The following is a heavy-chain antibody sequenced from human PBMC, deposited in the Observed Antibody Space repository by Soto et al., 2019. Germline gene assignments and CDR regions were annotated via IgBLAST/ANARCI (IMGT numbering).Heavy chain of an antibody. CDR1: GFTFSSYE. CDR2: ISGGGYTSDGGPTI. V-gene: IGHV3-48*03. Sequence: GGSLRLSCAASGFTFSSYEMIWVRQAPGKGLEWVSYISGGGYTSDGGPTIHYADSVKGRFTISRNNAKNSLYLQMDSLRAEDTAVYFCVRGYTGYGNFDYWGQGTLVTVSS. CDR3: VRGYTGYGNFDY. J-gene: IGHJ4*02. D-gene: IGHD5-12*01.